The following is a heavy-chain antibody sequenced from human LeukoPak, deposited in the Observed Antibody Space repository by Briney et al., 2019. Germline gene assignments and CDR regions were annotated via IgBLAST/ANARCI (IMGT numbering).Heavy chain of an antibody. D-gene: IGHD3-22*01. Sequence: SETLSLTCTVSGYSISSGYYWGWTRQPPGKGLEWIGSIHHSGSTYYNPSLKSRVTISVDTSKNQFSLKLSSVTAADTAVYYCARGYYDSSGYLGQHDAFDIWGQGTMVTVSS. V-gene: IGHV4-38-2*02. CDR3: ARGYYDSSGYLGQHDAFDI. J-gene: IGHJ3*02. CDR1: GYSISSGYY. CDR2: IHHSGST.